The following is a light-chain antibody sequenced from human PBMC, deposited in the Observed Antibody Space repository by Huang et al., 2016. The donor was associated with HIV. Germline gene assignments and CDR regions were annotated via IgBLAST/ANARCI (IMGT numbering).Light chain of an antibody. V-gene: IGKV3-15*01. CDR3: QQYNDWPPLT. CDR2: VAS. Sequence: EIEMTQSQAILSVSPGERATLTCRASQSVNRDLAWYLQKPGQAPRLLIYVASTRAIGIPAKFNGTGSGTEFSLSISNLQSDDFGVYYCQQYNDWPPLTFGGGTKVEI. CDR1: QSVNRD. J-gene: IGKJ4*01.